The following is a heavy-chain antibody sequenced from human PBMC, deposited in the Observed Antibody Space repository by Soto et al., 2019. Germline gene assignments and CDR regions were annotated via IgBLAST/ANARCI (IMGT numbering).Heavy chain of an antibody. CDR3: PTPPVGLDSFGQSYYYGMDV. Sequence: SVKVSCKASGGTLSSYAISWVRQAPGQGLEWMGGIIPIFGTANYAQKFQGRVTITADESTSTAYMELSSLRSEDTAVYSCPTPPVGLDSFGQSYYYGMDVWGQGTTVTASS. D-gene: IGHD1-26*01. V-gene: IGHV1-69*13. CDR2: IIPIFGTA. J-gene: IGHJ6*02. CDR1: GGTLSSYA.